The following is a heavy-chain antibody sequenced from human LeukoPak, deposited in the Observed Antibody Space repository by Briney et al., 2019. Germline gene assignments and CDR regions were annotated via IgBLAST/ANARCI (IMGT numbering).Heavy chain of an antibody. J-gene: IGHJ6*01. V-gene: IGHV6-1*01. Sequence: PQTPSLTCAISGDSVSSNSAAWNRIRQSPSRGLEWLGRTYYRSKWYNDYAVSVKSRITINPDTSKNQFSLQLNSVTPEDTAVYYCAREWWQNGYYYYYGMGVWGHGTTVPVSS. CDR2: TYYRSKWYN. D-gene: IGHD2-15*01. CDR1: GDSVSSNSAA. CDR3: AREWWQNGYYYYYGMGV.